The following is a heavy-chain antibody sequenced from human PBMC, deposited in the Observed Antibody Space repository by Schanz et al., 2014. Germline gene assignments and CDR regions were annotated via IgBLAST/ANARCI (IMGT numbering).Heavy chain of an antibody. CDR1: RSTFSSYT. CDR3: ARDFSAYVGNYFDY. D-gene: IGHD5-12*01. Sequence: QVQLVQSGAEVKKPGSSVKVSCKASRSTFSSYTISWVRQARGQGLEWVGWINGYNGHTLYAQKFQGRVTMTTDTSTSTSYMELTSLRFDDTAVYYCARDFSAYVGNYFDYWGQGTLVTVSS. CDR2: INGYNGHT. V-gene: IGHV1-18*01. J-gene: IGHJ4*02.